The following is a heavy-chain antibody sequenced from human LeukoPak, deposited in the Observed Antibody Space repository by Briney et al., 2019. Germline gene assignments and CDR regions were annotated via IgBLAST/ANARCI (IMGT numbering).Heavy chain of an antibody. D-gene: IGHD6-19*01. CDR3: ARAGYSSGPYYYYYGMDV. CDR2: ISHSGST. J-gene: IGHJ6*04. CDR1: GESFSGHY. V-gene: IGHV4-34*01. Sequence: SETLSLTCAVYGESFSGHYWSWIRQPPGKGLEWIGEISHSGSTNYNPSLKSRVTISGDTSKNQFSLKLISVTAADTAVYYCARAGYSSGPYYYYYGMDVWGKGTTVTVSS.